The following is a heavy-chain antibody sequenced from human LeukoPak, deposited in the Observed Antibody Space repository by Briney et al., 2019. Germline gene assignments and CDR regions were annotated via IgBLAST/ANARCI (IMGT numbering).Heavy chain of an antibody. D-gene: IGHD6-19*01. CDR3: VRGIAVAGSVASFDY. J-gene: IGHJ4*02. CDR2: ISGSGGST. Sequence: GGSLRLSCAASGFTFSSYSMNWVRQAPGKGLEWVSAISGSGGSTYYADSVKGRFTISRDNSKNTLSLQMNSLRAEDTAIYYCVRGIAVAGSVASFDYWGQGTLVTVSS. CDR1: GFTFSSYS. V-gene: IGHV3-23*01.